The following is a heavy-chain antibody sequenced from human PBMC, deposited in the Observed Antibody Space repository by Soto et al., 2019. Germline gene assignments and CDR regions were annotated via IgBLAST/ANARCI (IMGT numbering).Heavy chain of an antibody. Sequence: GGSLRLSCAASGFTFSRGAMHWVRQAPGKGLEWVAVISYDGSNKYYADSVKGRFTISRDNSKNTLYLQMKGLKPEDAAVYYCAREEIHLWSNAFDIWGQGTMVTVSS. CDR1: GFTFSRGA. D-gene: IGHD2-21*01. J-gene: IGHJ3*02. CDR2: ISYDGSNK. V-gene: IGHV3-30-3*01. CDR3: AREEIHLWSNAFDI.